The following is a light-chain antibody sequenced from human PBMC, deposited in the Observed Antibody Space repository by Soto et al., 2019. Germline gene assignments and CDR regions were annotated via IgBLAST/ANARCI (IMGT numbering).Light chain of an antibody. J-gene: IGKJ1*01. Sequence: DIPMTQSPSTLSASVGDRVTITCRASQSISGWLAWYQQKPGKAPKLLIYDASSLESGVPSRFSGSGSGTEFTLTISSLQPDDFATYYCQQYNIYPWTFGQGTMVEIK. CDR2: DAS. V-gene: IGKV1-5*01. CDR1: QSISGW. CDR3: QQYNIYPWT.